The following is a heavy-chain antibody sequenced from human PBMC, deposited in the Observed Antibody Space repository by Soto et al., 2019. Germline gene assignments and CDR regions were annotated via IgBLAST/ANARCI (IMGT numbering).Heavy chain of an antibody. D-gene: IGHD1-26*01. CDR1: GFTLNTYG. J-gene: IGHJ4*02. CDR3: ARGSLVGAVAFDY. V-gene: IGHV3-33*07. CDR2: SWYDGTNK. Sequence: GGSLRLSCAASGFTLNTYGMYWVRQAPGKGLEWVAVSWYDGTNKDYADSVKGRFTISRDNSRNTLYLQMNSLRAEDTAVYYCARGSLVGAVAFDYWGQGTLVTVSS.